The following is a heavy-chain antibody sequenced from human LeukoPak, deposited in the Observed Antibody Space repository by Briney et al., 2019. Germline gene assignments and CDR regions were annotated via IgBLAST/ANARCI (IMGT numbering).Heavy chain of an antibody. CDR3: ARPPGYSRGFDY. V-gene: IGHV3-30*04. J-gene: IGHJ4*02. D-gene: IGHD6-13*01. CDR1: GFTFSSYA. CDR2: ISYDGSNK. Sequence: GRSLRLSCAASGFTFSSYAMHWVRQAPGKGLEWVAVISYDGSNKYYADSVKGQFTISRDNSKNTLYLQMNSLRAEDTAVYYCARPPGYSRGFDYCGQGTLVTVSS.